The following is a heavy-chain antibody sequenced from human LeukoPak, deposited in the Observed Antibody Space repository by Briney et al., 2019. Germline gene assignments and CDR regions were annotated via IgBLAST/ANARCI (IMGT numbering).Heavy chain of an antibody. D-gene: IGHD3-3*01. CDR3: ARGVEKDHYDCWSRTNWFDP. CDR2: MNPNSGNT. CDR1: GYTFTSYG. J-gene: IGHJ5*02. Sequence: ASVKVSCKASGYTFTSYGINWVRQATGQGLEWMGWMNPNSGNTGYAQKFQGRVSMTRNTSISTAYMELSSLISDDTAVYYCARGVEKDHYDCWSRTNWFDPWGQGTLVTVSS. V-gene: IGHV1-8*02.